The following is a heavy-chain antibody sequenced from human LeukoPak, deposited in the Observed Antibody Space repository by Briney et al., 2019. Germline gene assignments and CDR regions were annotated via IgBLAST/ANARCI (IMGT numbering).Heavy chain of an antibody. J-gene: IGHJ5*02. CDR2: IYWDDDK. CDR3: AHRLDYYGSGSYYNWFDP. V-gene: IGHV2-5*02. CDR1: GFSLSTSGVG. Sequence: SGPTLVKPTQTLTLTCTFSGFSLSTSGVGVGWIRQPPGKALEWLALIYWDDDKRYSPSLKSRLTITKDTSENQVVLTMTNMDPVDTATYYCAHRLDYYGSGSYYNWFDPWGQGTLVTVSS. D-gene: IGHD3-10*01.